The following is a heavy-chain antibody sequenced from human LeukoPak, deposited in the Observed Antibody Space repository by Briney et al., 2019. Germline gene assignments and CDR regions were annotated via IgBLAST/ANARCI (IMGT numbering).Heavy chain of an antibody. CDR2: IYHSGST. V-gene: IGHV4-38-2*02. Sequence: SETLSLTCTVSGYSISSGYYWGWIRQPPGKGLEWIGSIYHSGSTYYNPSLKSRVTISVDTSKNQFSLKLSSVTAADTAVYYCARARYNWNDNNDAFDIWGQGTMVTVSS. CDR1: GYSISSGYY. CDR3: ARARYNWNDNNDAFDI. J-gene: IGHJ3*02. D-gene: IGHD1-1*01.